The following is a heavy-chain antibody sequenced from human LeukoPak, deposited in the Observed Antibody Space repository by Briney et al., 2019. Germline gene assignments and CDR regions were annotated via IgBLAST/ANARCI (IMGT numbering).Heavy chain of an antibody. CDR1: GFTFSGYW. CDR3: ATDQPNWTVAGS. Sequence: PGGSLRLSCAASGFTFSGYWMTWVRQAPGKGLEWVANIKHDGSEKYYVDSVKGRFTISRDNAKNSLYLQMNSLRAEDTAVYYCATDQPNWTVAGSWGQGTLVTVS. V-gene: IGHV3-7*05. CDR2: IKHDGSEK. J-gene: IGHJ4*02. D-gene: IGHD6-19*01.